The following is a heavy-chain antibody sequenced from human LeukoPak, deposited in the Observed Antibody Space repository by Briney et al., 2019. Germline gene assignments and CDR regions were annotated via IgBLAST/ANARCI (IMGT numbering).Heavy chain of an antibody. CDR2: IYSGGSA. Sequence: GGSLRLSCAASGFTVSSNYMNWVRQAPGKGLEWVSVIYSGGSAYYADSVKGRFTISRDNAKNSLYLQMNSLRAEDTAVYYCARDGLLRFLEWLPRYYGMDVWGQGTTVTVSS. J-gene: IGHJ6*02. D-gene: IGHD3-3*01. CDR1: GFTVSSNY. V-gene: IGHV3-53*01. CDR3: ARDGLLRFLEWLPRYYGMDV.